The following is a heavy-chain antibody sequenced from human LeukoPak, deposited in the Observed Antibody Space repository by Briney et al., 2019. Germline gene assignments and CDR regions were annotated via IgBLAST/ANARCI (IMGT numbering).Heavy chain of an antibody. CDR2: ISSSSSYI. CDR3: ARDTHYDSQGWVDY. V-gene: IGHV3-21*01. Sequence: GGSLRLSCAASGFTFSSYSMNWVRQALGKGLEWVSSISSSSSYIYYADSVKGRFTISRDNAKNSLYLQMNSLRAEDTAVYYCARDTHYDSQGWVDYWGQGTLVTVSS. J-gene: IGHJ4*02. D-gene: IGHD3-3*01. CDR1: GFTFSSYS.